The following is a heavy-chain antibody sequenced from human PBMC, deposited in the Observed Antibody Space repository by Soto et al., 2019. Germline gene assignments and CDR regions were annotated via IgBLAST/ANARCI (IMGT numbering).Heavy chain of an antibody. CDR3: ARDRRDSYKTMLFDY. CDR1: AGTFNNYA. J-gene: IGHJ4*02. Sequence: QVQLVQSGAEVKRPGSSVKVSCKAPAGTFNNYAITWVRQAPGQGLEWMGAIIPVFGTSNIAQNFRGRLTLTAVDSADTAYMELSSLTPDDTAVYYCARDRRDSYKTMLFDYWGQGTLVTVSS. V-gene: IGHV1-69*01. CDR2: IIPVFGTS. D-gene: IGHD1-1*01.